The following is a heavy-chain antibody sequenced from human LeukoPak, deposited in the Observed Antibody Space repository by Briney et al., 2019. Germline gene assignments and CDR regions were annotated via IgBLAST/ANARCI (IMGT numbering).Heavy chain of an antibody. Sequence: GGSLRLSCAASGFTFSNYAVSWVRQAPGRGLEWVSAISAGGGSTYYADPVKGRFTISRDNSKNTLYLQMNSLRAEDTAVYYCAKSYYGGDYWGQGTLVTVSS. V-gene: IGHV3-23*01. J-gene: IGHJ4*02. CDR2: ISAGGGST. D-gene: IGHD3-10*01. CDR3: AKSYYGGDY. CDR1: GFTFSNYA.